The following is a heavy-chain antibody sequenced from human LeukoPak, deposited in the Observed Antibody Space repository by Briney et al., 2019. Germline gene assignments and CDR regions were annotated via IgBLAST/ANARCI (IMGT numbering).Heavy chain of an antibody. CDR2: IRWKRGSI. D-gene: IGHD5-24*01. CDR1: GLTFDEYA. CDR3: ASQRRDGYNYPLDY. J-gene: IGHJ4*02. Sequence: SLRLSCAQSGLTFDEYAMRWGREAQGKGVEGGAGIRWKRGSIGYADSVKGGFTISRDNANTSLYLQMNSLRAEDTALYYCASQRRDGYNYPLDYWGQGTLVTVSS. V-gene: IGHV3-9*01.